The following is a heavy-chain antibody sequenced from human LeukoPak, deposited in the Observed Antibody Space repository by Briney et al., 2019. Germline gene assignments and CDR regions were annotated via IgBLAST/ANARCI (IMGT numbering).Heavy chain of an antibody. V-gene: IGHV2-5*02. J-gene: IGHJ4*02. Sequence: SGPTLVNPTQTLTLTCTFSGFSLSTSGVGVGWIRQPPGKALEWLALIYWDDDKRYSLSLKSRLTITKDTSKNQVVLTMTNMDPVDTATYYCVHRGFVVRGVKGYFDYWGQGTLVTVSS. D-gene: IGHD3-10*01. CDR1: GFSLSTSGVG. CDR3: VHRGFVVRGVKGYFDY. CDR2: IYWDDDK.